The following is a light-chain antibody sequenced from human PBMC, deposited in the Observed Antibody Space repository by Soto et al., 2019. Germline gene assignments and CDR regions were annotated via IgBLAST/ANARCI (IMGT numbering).Light chain of an antibody. CDR3: ASYAGRNTFV. Sequence: QSALTQPASVSGSPGQSITISCTGTSSDVGGYDYVSWYQHHPGKAPKLMIYDVSNRPSGVSSRFSGSKSGSTASLTVSGLQAEDEADYYCASYAGRNTFVFGSGTKVTVL. J-gene: IGLJ1*01. CDR1: SSDVGGYDY. CDR2: DVS. V-gene: IGLV2-14*01.